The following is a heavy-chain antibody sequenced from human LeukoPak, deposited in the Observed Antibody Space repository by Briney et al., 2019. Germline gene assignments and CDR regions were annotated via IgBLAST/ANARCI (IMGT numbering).Heavy chain of an antibody. V-gene: IGHV4-34*01. CDR3: ARDVDATSGWFDP. D-gene: IGHD2-15*01. Sequence: PSETLSLTCAVYGGSFSGYYWSWIRQPPGKGLEWIGGINHSRTTNYNPSLKSRVTISVDTSKNQFSLKLSSVTAADTAVYYCARDVDATSGWFDPWGQGALVTVSS. CDR2: INHSRTT. J-gene: IGHJ5*02. CDR1: GGSFSGYY.